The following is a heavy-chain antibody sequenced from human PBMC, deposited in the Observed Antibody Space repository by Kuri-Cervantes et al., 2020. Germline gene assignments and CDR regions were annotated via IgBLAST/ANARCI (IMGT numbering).Heavy chain of an antibody. D-gene: IGHD2-2*01. J-gene: IGHJ4*02. CDR2: IWYDGSNK. CDR1: GFTFSSYG. CDR3: ARSGVGVVVPAAFPEYHFDY. Sequence: GGSLRLSCAASGFTFSSYGMHWVRQAPGKGLEWVAVIWYDGSNKYYADSVKGRFTISRDNSKNTLYLQMNSLRAEDTAVYYCARSGVGVVVPAAFPEYHFDYWGQGTLVTVSS. V-gene: IGHV3-33*01.